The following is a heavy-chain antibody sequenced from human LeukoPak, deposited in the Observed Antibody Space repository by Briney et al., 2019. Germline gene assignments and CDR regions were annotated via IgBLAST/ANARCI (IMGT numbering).Heavy chain of an antibody. CDR1: GFTFDDYA. V-gene: IGHV3-9*01. D-gene: IGHD3-16*01. CDR3: AKDVDSPWGSIDY. J-gene: IGHJ4*02. CDR2: ISWNSGTI. Sequence: GGSLRLSCAASGFTFDDYAMHWVRQAPGKGLEWVSSISWNSGTIGYADSVKGRFTISRDNAKNSLYLQMNSLRPEDTALYYCAKDVDSPWGSIDYWARESWSPSPQ.